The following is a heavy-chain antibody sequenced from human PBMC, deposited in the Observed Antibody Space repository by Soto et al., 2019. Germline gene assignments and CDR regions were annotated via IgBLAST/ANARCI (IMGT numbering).Heavy chain of an antibody. CDR3: ARGYCSSTSCLSWFDP. D-gene: IGHD2-2*01. CDR1: GGSISSGGYS. CDR2: IYHSGRT. V-gene: IGHV4-30-2*01. J-gene: IGHJ5*02. Sequence: QLQLQESGSGLVKPSQTLSLTCAVSGGSISSGGYSWSWIRQPPGKGLEWIGYIYHSGRTHYNPSLKSRVTISVDRSKHQFSLKLSSVTAADTAVYYCARGYCSSTSCLSWFDPWGQGTLVTVSS.